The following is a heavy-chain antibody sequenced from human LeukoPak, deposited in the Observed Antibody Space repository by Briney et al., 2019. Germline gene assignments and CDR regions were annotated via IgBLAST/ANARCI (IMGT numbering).Heavy chain of an antibody. J-gene: IGHJ3*02. CDR2: IYHSGST. CDR1: GYSISSGYD. D-gene: IGHD1-26*01. V-gene: IGHV4-38-2*02. Sequence: PSETLSLTCTVSGYSISSGYDWGWIRQPPGKGLEWIGCIYHSGSTYYNPSLKSRVTISVDTSKNQFSLKLSSVTAADTAVYYCARISGSYFRGAFDIWGQGTMVTVSS. CDR3: ARISGSYFRGAFDI.